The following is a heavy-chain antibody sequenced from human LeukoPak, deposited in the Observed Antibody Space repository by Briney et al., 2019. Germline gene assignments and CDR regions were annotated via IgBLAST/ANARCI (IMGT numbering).Heavy chain of an antibody. CDR1: GGSISSYY. Sequence: SETLSLTCTVSGGSISSYYWSWIRQPPGKGLEWIGHIYYSGSTNYNPSLKSRVTISVDTSKNQFSLKLSSVTAADTAVYYCARDRYSSSWPNYYYYGMDVWGQGTTVTVSS. D-gene: IGHD6-13*01. CDR2: IYYSGST. CDR3: ARDRYSSSWPNYYYYGMDV. V-gene: IGHV4-59*01. J-gene: IGHJ6*02.